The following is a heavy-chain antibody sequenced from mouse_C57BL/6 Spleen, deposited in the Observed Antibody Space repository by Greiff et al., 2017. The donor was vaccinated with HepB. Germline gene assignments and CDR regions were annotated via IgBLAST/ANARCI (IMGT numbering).Heavy chain of an antibody. Sequence: VQLQQSGPELVKPGASVKISCKASGYAFSSSWMNWVKQRPGKGLEWIGRIYPGDGDTNYNGKFKGKATLTADKSSSTAYMQLSSLTSEDSAVYFCARGDYSSSYWYFDGWGTGTTVTVSS. J-gene: IGHJ1*03. CDR1: GYAFSSSW. CDR3: ARGDYSSSYWYFDG. CDR2: IYPGDGDT. V-gene: IGHV1-82*01. D-gene: IGHD1-1*01.